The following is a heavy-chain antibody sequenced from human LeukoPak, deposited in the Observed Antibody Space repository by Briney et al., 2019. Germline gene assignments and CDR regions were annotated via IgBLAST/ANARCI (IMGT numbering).Heavy chain of an antibody. V-gene: IGHV4-59*01. CDR1: GGSISSYF. D-gene: IGHD2-2*01. CDR3: ARSGGLIPAAHDY. J-gene: IGHJ4*02. Sequence: SETLSLTCTVSGGSISSYFCSWIRQPPGKGLEWIGYIYYSGSTNYNPSLKSRVTISVDTSKNQFSLKLSSVTAADTAVYYCARSGGLIPAAHDYWGQGTLVTVSS. CDR2: IYYSGST.